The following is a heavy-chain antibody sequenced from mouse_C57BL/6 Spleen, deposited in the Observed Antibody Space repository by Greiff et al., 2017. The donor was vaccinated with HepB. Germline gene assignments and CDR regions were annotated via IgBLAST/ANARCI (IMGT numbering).Heavy chain of an antibody. CDR2: IYPRSGNT. CDR3: ARWVTTVVAKDYYAMDY. D-gene: IGHD1-1*01. J-gene: IGHJ4*01. V-gene: IGHV1-81*01. CDR1: GYTFTSYG. Sequence: QVQLKESGAELARPGASVKLSCKASGYTFTSYGISWVKQRTGQGLEWIGEIYPRSGNTYYNEKFKGKATLTADKSSSTAYMELRSLTSEDSAVYFCARWVTTVVAKDYYAMDYWGQGTSVTVSS.